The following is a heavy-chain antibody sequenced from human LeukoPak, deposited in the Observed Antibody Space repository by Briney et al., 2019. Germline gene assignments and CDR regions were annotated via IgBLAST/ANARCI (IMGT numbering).Heavy chain of an antibody. CDR2: IYYSGST. J-gene: IGHJ6*03. CDR3: ARASPYSGSWYYYYMDV. Sequence: PSETLSLTCTVSGGSISSSSYYWGWIRQPPGKGLEWIGSIYYSGSTYYNPSLKSRVTISVDTSKNQFSLKLSSVTAADTAVYYCARASPYSGSWYYYYMDVWGKGTTVTVSS. D-gene: IGHD6-13*01. CDR1: GGSISSSSYY. V-gene: IGHV4-39*07.